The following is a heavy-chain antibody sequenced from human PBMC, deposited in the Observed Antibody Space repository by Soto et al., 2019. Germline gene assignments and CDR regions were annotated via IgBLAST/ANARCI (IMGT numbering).Heavy chain of an antibody. Sequence: SVKVSCKASGGTFSSYAISWVRQAPGQGLEWMGGIIPIFGTANYAQKFQGRVTITADESTSTAYMELGSLRSEDTAVYYCARVIVPAAIDLGSHYYYYGMDVWGQGTTVTVSS. J-gene: IGHJ6*02. D-gene: IGHD2-2*01. CDR1: GGTFSSYA. CDR2: IIPIFGTA. V-gene: IGHV1-69*13. CDR3: ARVIVPAAIDLGSHYYYYGMDV.